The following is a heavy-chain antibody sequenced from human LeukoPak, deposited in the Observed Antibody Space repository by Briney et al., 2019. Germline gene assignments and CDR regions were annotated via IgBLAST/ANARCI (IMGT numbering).Heavy chain of an antibody. V-gene: IGHV3-30*02. CDR1: GFTFSSYG. Sequence: GGSLRLSCAASGFTFSSYGMHWVRQAPGKGLEWVAFIRYDGSNKYYADSVKGRFTISRDNSKNTLYLQMNSLRAEDTAVYYCAKDGRRWIPRGYWFDPWGQGTLVTVSS. D-gene: IGHD5-24*01. CDR2: IRYDGSNK. CDR3: AKDGRRWIPRGYWFDP. J-gene: IGHJ5*02.